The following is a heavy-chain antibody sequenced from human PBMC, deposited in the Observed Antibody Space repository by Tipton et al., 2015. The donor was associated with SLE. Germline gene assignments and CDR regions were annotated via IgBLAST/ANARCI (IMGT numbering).Heavy chain of an antibody. V-gene: IGHV4-59*04. Sequence: TLSLTCTVSGGSISSYYWSWIRQPPGKGLEWIGSIYYSGSTYYNPSLKSRVTISVDTSKNQFSLKLSSVTAADTAVYYCVLGQVAFDIWGQGTMVTVSS. CDR3: VLGQVAFDI. J-gene: IGHJ3*02. CDR2: IYYSGST. CDR1: GGSISSYY.